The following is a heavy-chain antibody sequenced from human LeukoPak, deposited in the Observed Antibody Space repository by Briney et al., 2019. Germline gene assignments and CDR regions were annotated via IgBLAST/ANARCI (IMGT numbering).Heavy chain of an antibody. CDR2: INPNSGGT. D-gene: IGHD3-3*01. Sequence: ASVKVSCKASGYTFTGYYMHWVRQAPGQGLEWMGWINPNSGGTNYAQKFQGRVTMTRDTSISTAYMELSRLRSDDTAVYYCARDGGAFTITNWFDPWGQGTLVTVSS. CDR1: GYTFTGYY. CDR3: ARDGGAFTITNWFDP. V-gene: IGHV1-2*02. J-gene: IGHJ5*02.